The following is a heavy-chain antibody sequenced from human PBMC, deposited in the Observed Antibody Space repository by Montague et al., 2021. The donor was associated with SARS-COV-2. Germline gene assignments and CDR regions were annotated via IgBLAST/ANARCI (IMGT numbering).Heavy chain of an antibody. V-gene: IGHV4-59*01. CDR2: IYYSGST. CDR1: GGSISSYY. J-gene: IGHJ4*03. D-gene: IGHD2-15*01. Sequence: SETLSLTCTVSGGSISSYYWSWIRQPPGKGLEWIGYIYYSGSTNYNPSLKSRVTISVDTSKNQFSLKLSSVTAADTAVYYCARVKRGYDCGLVVSAHFDYWGQGTLVTVSS. CDR3: ARVKRGYDCGLVVSAHFDY.